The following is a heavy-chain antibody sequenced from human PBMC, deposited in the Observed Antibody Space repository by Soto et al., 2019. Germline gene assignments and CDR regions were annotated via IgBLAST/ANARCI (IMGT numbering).Heavy chain of an antibody. Sequence: GGSLRLSCAASGFTFSSYGMHWVRQAPGKGLEWVAVISYDGSNKYYADSVKGRFTISRDNSKNTLYLQMNSLRAEDTAVYYCATSYCSSTSCFSVVAATNLPIDYWGQGTLVTVSS. D-gene: IGHD2-2*01. CDR3: ATSYCSSTSCFSVVAATNLPIDY. CDR2: ISYDGSNK. CDR1: GFTFSSYG. V-gene: IGHV3-30*03. J-gene: IGHJ4*02.